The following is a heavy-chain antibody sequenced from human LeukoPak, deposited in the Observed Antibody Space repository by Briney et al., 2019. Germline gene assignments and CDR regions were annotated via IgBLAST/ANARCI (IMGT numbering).Heavy chain of an antibody. CDR3: ARRDSSSSPFFDY. CDR2: IYYSGST. Sequence: SETLSLTCTVSGYSISSGYYWGWIRQPPGKGLEWIGYIYYSGSTNYNPSLKSRVTISVDTSKNQFSLKLSSVTAADTAVYYCARRDSSSSPFFDYWGQGTLVTVSS. V-gene: IGHV4-61*01. J-gene: IGHJ4*02. D-gene: IGHD6-6*01. CDR1: GYSISSGYY.